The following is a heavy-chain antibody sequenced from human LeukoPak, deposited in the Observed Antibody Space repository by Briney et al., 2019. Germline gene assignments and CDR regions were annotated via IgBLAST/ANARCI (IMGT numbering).Heavy chain of an antibody. CDR3: AKDRTAAGDYEDY. J-gene: IGHJ4*02. V-gene: IGHV3-30*02. CDR2: IRYDGSNK. Sequence: GGSLRLSCVASGFTFRSYVMHRVRRAPGKGLEWVACIRYDGSNKYYADSVKGRFTISRDNPKNTLYPQMNSLRAEDTAVYYCAKDRTAAGDYEDYWGQGTLVTVSS. CDR1: GFTFRSYV. D-gene: IGHD6-13*01.